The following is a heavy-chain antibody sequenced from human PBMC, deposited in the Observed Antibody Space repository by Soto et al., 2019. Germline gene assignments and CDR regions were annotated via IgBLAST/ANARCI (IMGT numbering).Heavy chain of an antibody. CDR3: ARVGDYGSGSY. D-gene: IGHD3-10*01. Sequence: EVHLVESGGDLVQPGGSLRLSCAASGFSFSSFSMNWVRQAPGKGLEWVSYISGSGTTTYYADSVKGRFTISRDNAKNSLYRQMNSRQAEDTAVYYCARVGDYGSGSYWGQGTLVTVSS. CDR2: ISGSGTTT. V-gene: IGHV3-48*04. J-gene: IGHJ4*02. CDR1: GFSFSSFS.